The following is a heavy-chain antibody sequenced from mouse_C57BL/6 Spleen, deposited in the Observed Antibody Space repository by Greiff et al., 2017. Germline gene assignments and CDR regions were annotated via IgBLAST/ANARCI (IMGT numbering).Heavy chain of an antibody. Sequence: QVQLQQPGAELVKPGASVKMSCKASGYTFTSYWITWVKQRPGQGLEWIGDIYPGSGSTNYKEKFKSKATLTVDTSASPAYMQLSSLTAEDSAVYYCARYYGSSLYYAMDYWGQGTSVTVSS. J-gene: IGHJ4*01. V-gene: IGHV1-55*01. CDR2: IYPGSGST. CDR3: ARYYGSSLYYAMDY. CDR1: GYTFTSYW. D-gene: IGHD1-1*01.